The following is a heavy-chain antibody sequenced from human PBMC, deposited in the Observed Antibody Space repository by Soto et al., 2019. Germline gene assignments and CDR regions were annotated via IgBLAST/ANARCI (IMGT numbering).Heavy chain of an antibody. D-gene: IGHD2-15*01. Sequence: QVQLMQSGAEVKKPGSSVKVSCKASGGTISTNVISWVRQAPGQGLEWMGEIMPIFAAPNNAQKFQGRLTITADTSTTTVYMELSSLTSEDTAVYFCATGARYCSGGSCHPDDWGHGTRVIVSS. V-gene: IGHV1-69*06. J-gene: IGHJ4*01. CDR2: IMPIFAAP. CDR3: ATGARYCSGGSCHPDD. CDR1: GGTISTNV.